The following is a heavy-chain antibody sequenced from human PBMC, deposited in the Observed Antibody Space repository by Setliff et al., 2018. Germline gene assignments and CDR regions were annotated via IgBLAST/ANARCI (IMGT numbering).Heavy chain of an antibody. CDR3: ASLPYYDSSGYSLSYY. CDR2: IYYSGST. J-gene: IGHJ4*02. CDR1: GGSISSSSYY. D-gene: IGHD3-22*01. V-gene: IGHV4-39*01. Sequence: LSLTCTVSGGSISSSSYYWGWIRQPPGKGLEWIGSIYYSGSTYYNPSLKSRVTISVDTSKNQFSLKLSSVTAADTAVYYCASLPYYDSSGYSLSYYWGQGTLVTAPQ.